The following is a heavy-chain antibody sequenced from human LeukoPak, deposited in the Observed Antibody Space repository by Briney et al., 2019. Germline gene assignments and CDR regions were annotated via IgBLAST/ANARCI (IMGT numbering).Heavy chain of an antibody. J-gene: IGHJ6*03. V-gene: IGHV3-21*01. D-gene: IGHD3-10*01. CDR2: ISSSSSYI. CDR1: GFTFSSYS. CDR3: ARFGEYYYGSGSYYNYYMDV. Sequence: GGSLRLSCAASGFTFSSYSMNWVRQAPGKGLEWVSSISSSSSYIYYADSVKGRFTISRDNAKNSLFLQMNSLRAGDTAVYYCARFGEYYYGSGSYYNYYMDVWGKGTTVTVSS.